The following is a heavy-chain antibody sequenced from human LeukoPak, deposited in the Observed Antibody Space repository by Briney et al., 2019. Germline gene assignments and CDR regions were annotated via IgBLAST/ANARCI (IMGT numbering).Heavy chain of an antibody. CDR3: ARGPGTVPHYYYYYMDV. Sequence: GASVKVSCKASGYTFTGYYMHWVRQAPGQGLEWMGWINPNSGGTNYAQKFQGRVTMTRDTSISTAYMELSRLRSDDTAVYYCARGPGTVPHYYYYYMDVWGKGTTVTVSS. V-gene: IGHV1-2*02. CDR2: INPNSGGT. D-gene: IGHD6-13*01. J-gene: IGHJ6*03. CDR1: GYTFTGYY.